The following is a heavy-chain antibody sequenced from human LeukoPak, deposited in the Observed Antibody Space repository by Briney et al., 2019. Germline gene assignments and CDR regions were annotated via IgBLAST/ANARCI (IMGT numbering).Heavy chain of an antibody. CDR1: GDTFSSYA. V-gene: IGHV1-69*13. D-gene: IGHD6-19*01. CDR3: AVLPGIAVAGTALTDY. CDR2: IIPIFGTA. Sequence: GASVKVSCKASGDTFSSYAISWVRQAPGQGLEWMGGIIPIFGTANYAQKFQGRVTITADESTSTAYMELSSLRSEDTAVYYCAVLPGIAVAGTALTDYWGQGTLVTVSS. J-gene: IGHJ4*02.